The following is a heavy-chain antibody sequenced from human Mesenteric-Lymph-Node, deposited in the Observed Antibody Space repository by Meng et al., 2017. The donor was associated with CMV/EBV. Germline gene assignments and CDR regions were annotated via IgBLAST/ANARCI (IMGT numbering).Heavy chain of an antibody. V-gene: IGHV3-9*03. D-gene: IGHD4-17*01. Sequence: SLKISCAASGFTFDDYAMHWVRQAPGKGLEWVSGISWNSGSIGYADSVKGRFTISRDNAKNSLYLQMNSLRAEDMALYYCAKDNDYGAVGWFDPWGQGTLVTVSS. CDR2: ISWNSGSI. CDR1: GFTFDDYA. J-gene: IGHJ5*02. CDR3: AKDNDYGAVGWFDP.